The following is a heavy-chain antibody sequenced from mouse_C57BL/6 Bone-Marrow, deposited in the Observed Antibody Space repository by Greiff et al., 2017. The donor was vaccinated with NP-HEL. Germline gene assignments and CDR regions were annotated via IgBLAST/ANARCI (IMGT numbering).Heavy chain of an antibody. D-gene: IGHD1-1*01. Sequence: VNLVESGAELAKPGASVKLSCKASGYTFTSYWMHWVKQRPGQGLEWIGYINPSSGYTKYNQKFKDKATLTADKSSSTAYMQLSSLTYEDSAVYYCARFTTVVAHYFDYWGQGTTLTVSS. CDR1: GYTFTSYW. J-gene: IGHJ2*01. CDR2: INPSSGYT. CDR3: ARFTTVVAHYFDY. V-gene: IGHV1-7*01.